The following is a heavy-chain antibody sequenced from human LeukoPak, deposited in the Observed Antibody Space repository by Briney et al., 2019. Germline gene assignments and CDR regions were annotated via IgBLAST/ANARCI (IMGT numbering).Heavy chain of an antibody. Sequence: GGSLRLSCAASGFTFSSYWMNWVRQAPGKGLEWVANIEQDGRKKYYVDSVKGRFTISRDNTKNSLYLQMNSLRADETAVYYCARDLSAKDDYWGQGTLVTVSS. CDR1: GFTFSSYW. J-gene: IGHJ4*02. CDR3: ARDLSAKDDY. CDR2: IEQDGRKK. V-gene: IGHV3-7*01.